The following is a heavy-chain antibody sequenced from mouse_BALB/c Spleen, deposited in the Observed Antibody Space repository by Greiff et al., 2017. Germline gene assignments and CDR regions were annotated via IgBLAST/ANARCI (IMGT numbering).Heavy chain of an antibody. Sequence: VQLQQSGPELVKPGASVKMSCKASGYTFTSYYIHWVKQRPGQGLEWIGWIYPGDGSTKYNEKFKGKTTLTADKSSSTAYMLLSSLTSEDSAIYFCARGDDYAVYAMDYWGQGTSVTVSS. V-gene: IGHV1S56*01. D-gene: IGHD2-4*01. CDR1: GYTFTSYY. J-gene: IGHJ4*01. CDR3: ARGDDYAVYAMDY. CDR2: IYPGDGST.